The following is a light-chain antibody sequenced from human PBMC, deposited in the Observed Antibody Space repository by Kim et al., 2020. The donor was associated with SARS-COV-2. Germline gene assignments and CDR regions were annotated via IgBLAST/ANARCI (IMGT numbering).Light chain of an antibody. CDR1: SSDVGAYNY. Sequence: QSVAISCTGTSSDVGAYNYVSWYQQHPGKAPKLMIYDVSKRPSGVPDRFSGSKSGNTASLTISGLQAEDEADYYCCAYAGSETYVFGSGTKFTVL. CDR3: CAYAGSETYV. CDR2: DVS. J-gene: IGLJ1*01. V-gene: IGLV2-11*01.